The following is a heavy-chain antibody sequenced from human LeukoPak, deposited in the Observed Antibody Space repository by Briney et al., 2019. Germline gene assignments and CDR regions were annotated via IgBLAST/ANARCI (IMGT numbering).Heavy chain of an antibody. CDR1: GASISSYY. CDR2: IYYSGST. D-gene: IGHD6-13*01. J-gene: IGHJ4*02. CDR3: ASGPYPAAGTDHQFDY. Sequence: PSETLSLTCTVPGASISSYYWSWIRQPPGKGLEWIGYIYYSGSTHYNPSLKSRVTISVDTSKNQFSLRLSSMTAADTAVYYCASGPYPAAGTDHQFDYWGQGTLVTVSS. V-gene: IGHV4-59*01.